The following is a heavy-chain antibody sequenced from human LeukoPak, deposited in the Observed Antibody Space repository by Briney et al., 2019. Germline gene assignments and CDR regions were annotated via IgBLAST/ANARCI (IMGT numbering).Heavy chain of an antibody. CDR2: MNPNSGNT. CDR3: AGGPAWRGGPYYFGY. J-gene: IGHJ4*02. CDR1: GYTFTSYD. Sequence: ASVKVSCKASGYTFTSYDINWVRQATGQGLGWMGWMNPNSGNTGYAQKFQGRVTMTGNTSISTAYMQLSSLRSEDTAVYYCAGGPAWRGGPYYFGYWGQGTLVTVSS. V-gene: IGHV1-8*01. D-gene: IGHD3-10*01.